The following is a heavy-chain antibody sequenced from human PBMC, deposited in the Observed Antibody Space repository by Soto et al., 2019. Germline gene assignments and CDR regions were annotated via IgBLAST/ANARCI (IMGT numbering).Heavy chain of an antibody. V-gene: IGHV1-8*01. Sequence: GASVNVSCKTSGYTFTSYDINWVRQAPGQGLEWVGWMNTNSDDTRSAQKFRGRLTLTRDKSMRAVYMKLSNLRPDDSAVYYCAREWSAAGHFYGMDVWGQGTTVTVSS. CDR1: GYTFTSYD. J-gene: IGHJ6*02. CDR2: MNTNSDDT. CDR3: AREWSAAGHFYGMDV. D-gene: IGHD6-13*01.